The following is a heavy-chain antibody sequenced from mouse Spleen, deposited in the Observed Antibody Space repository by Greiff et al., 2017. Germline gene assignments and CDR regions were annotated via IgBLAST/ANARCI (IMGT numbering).Heavy chain of an antibody. CDR3: TRGAITTAPYAMDY. D-gene: IGHD1-2*01. V-gene: IGHV1S22*01. CDR2: IYPGSGST. CDR1: GYTFASYW. Sequence: LQQPGSELVRPGASVKLSCKASGYTFASYWMHWVKQRPGQGLEWIGNIYPGSGSTNYDEKFKSKATLTVDTSSSTAYMQLSSLTSEDSAVYYCTRGAITTAPYAMDYWGQGTSVTVSS. J-gene: IGHJ4*01.